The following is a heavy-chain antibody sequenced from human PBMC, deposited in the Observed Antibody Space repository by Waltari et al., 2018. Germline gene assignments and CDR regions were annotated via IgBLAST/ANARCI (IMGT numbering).Heavy chain of an antibody. Sequence: QVRLQQWGAGLLKPSETLSLTCAVYGGSLSGHWWSWIRKPPGKGLQWIGEMSERGYTYYKPSLQSRVAISIDMSKNQFSLTMTSVTAADTALYYCARHRDPGHSFDIWGQGTVTVSA. CDR3: ARHRDPGHSFDI. J-gene: IGHJ3*02. D-gene: IGHD2-21*01. CDR1: GGSLSGHW. CDR2: MSERGYT. V-gene: IGHV4-34*01.